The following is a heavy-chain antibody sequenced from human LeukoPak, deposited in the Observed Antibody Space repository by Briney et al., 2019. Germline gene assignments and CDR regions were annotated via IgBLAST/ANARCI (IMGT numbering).Heavy chain of an antibody. CDR1: EFTFNNYA. D-gene: IGHD3-22*01. Sequence: GGSLRLSCAASEFTFNNYAMSWVRQAPGKGLEWVSAISGSGDSTYYADSVKGRFTISRDNSKNTLFLQMNSLRAEDTAIYYCAKSRARREGSSGSIDYWGQGTLVTVSS. CDR2: ISGSGDST. V-gene: IGHV3-23*01. CDR3: AKSRARREGSSGSIDY. J-gene: IGHJ4*02.